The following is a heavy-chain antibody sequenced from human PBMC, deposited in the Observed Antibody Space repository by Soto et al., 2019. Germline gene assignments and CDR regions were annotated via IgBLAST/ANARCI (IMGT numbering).Heavy chain of an antibody. CDR1: GGSFSGHS. CDR2: INHSGRV. J-gene: IGHJ5*01. V-gene: IGHV4-34*01. Sequence: SETLSLTCAVYGGSFSGHSWTWIRQSPGKGLEWVGDINHSGRVNYSPSLKSRVTISLDTSKNQFSLTLSAVTAADTAMYYCSTRAYDTNGYYRFDTWGQGTLVTVSS. D-gene: IGHD3-22*01. CDR3: STRAYDTNGYYRFDT.